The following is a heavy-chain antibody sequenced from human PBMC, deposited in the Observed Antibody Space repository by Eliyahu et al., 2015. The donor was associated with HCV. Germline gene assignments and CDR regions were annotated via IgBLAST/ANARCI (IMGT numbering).Heavy chain of an antibody. CDR2: ISSGSGAI. CDR3: ARDRTGSSWTTDY. CDR1: GFTFSSYS. Sequence: EVQLVESGGDLVQPGGSLRLSCAASGFTFSSYSMNWVRQAPGKGLEWVSYISSGSGAIYYADSVKGRFTISRDNAKNSLYLQMNSLRAEDTAVYYCARDRTGSSWTTDYWGQGTLVTVSS. V-gene: IGHV3-48*01. J-gene: IGHJ4*02. D-gene: IGHD6-13*01.